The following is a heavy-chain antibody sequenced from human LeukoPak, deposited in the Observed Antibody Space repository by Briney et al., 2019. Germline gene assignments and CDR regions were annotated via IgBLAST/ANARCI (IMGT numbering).Heavy chain of an antibody. CDR3: AKDISSSWHEGWFDP. D-gene: IGHD6-13*01. J-gene: IGHJ5*02. Sequence: GGSLRLSCAASGSTFDDYAMHWVRQAPGKGLEWVSGISWNSGSIGYADSVKGRFTISRDNAKNSLYLQMNSLRAEDTALYYCAKDISSSWHEGWFDPWGQGTLVTVSS. V-gene: IGHV3-9*01. CDR2: ISWNSGSI. CDR1: GSTFDDYA.